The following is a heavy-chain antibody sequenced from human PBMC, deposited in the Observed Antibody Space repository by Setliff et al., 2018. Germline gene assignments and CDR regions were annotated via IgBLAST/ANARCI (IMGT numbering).Heavy chain of an antibody. J-gene: IGHJ3*02. Sequence: GGSLRLSCAASGFSLSNYWMSWVRQAPGKGLEWVADIKQDGSNTYYGDFVKGRFTISRDNAKNSLFLQMNSLRGEDTAVYFCARGKLRSSRWYDRDGLDIWGQGTLVTVSS. CDR3: ARGKLRSSRWYDRDGLDI. D-gene: IGHD6-13*01. CDR1: GFSLSNYW. CDR2: IKQDGSNT. V-gene: IGHV3-7*01.